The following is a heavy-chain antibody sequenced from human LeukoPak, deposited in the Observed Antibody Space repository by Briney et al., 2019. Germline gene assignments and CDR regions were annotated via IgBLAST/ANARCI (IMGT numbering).Heavy chain of an antibody. D-gene: IGHD6-19*01. CDR1: TFIFSNYW. CDR2: IKQDGSEK. V-gene: IGHV3-7*01. Sequence: QSGGSLRLSCAASTFIFSNYWMSWVRQAPGKGLEWVANIKQDGSEKYYLDSVEGRFTISRDNAKNSLYLQMNSLRAEDTAVYYCARDPSGWYYFDYWGQGTLVTVSS. CDR3: ARDPSGWYYFDY. J-gene: IGHJ4*02.